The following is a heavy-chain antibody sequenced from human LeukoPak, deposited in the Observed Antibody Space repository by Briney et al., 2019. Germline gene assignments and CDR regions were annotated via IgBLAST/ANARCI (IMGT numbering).Heavy chain of an antibody. CDR3: TRAGYYGSGSYFNDY. Sequence: GGSLRLSCTASGFTFGDYAIHWVRQAPGKGLEWVGFISSKAYGGTTEYAASVKGRFTISRDDSKSIAYLQMNSLKTDDTAVYYCTRAGYYGSGSYFNDYWGQGTLVTVSS. V-gene: IGHV3-49*04. CDR2: ISSKAYGGTT. CDR1: GFTFGDYA. J-gene: IGHJ4*02. D-gene: IGHD3-10*01.